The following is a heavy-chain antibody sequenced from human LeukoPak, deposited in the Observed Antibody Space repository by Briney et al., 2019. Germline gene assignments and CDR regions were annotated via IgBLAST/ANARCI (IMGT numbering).Heavy chain of an antibody. J-gene: IGHJ4*02. CDR1: GFTFSIYS. CDR2: IKSKTDGGTT. CDR3: TTEFFGSVYNN. V-gene: IGHV3-15*01. Sequence: GGSLRLSCAASGFTFSIYSMNWVRQAPGKGLEWVGRIKSKTDGGTTDYAAPVKGRFTISRDDSEDTLYLQMNSLKTEDTAVYYCTTEFFGSVYNNWGQGTLVTVSS. D-gene: IGHD5/OR15-5a*01.